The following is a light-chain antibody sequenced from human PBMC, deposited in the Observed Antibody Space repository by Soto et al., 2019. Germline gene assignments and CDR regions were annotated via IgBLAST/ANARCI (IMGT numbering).Light chain of an antibody. CDR1: SSDVGGYNY. CDR2: EVS. Sequence: QSALTQPASLSGPPGQSITISCTGTSSDVGGYNYVCWYQHHPGKAPKLIISEVSNRPSGVSDRFSGSKSGNTASLTISGLQPEDEADYYCTSFTSSPTYVYGTGTKVTVL. V-gene: IGLV2-14*01. J-gene: IGLJ1*01. CDR3: TSFTSSPTYV.